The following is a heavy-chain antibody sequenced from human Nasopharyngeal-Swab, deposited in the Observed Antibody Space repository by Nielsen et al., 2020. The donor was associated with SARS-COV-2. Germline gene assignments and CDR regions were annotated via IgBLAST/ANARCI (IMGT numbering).Heavy chain of an antibody. V-gene: IGHV2-70*01. J-gene: IGHJ3*02. D-gene: IGHD3-3*01. CDR3: ARIGLYDFWSGSADAFDI. CDR2: IDWDDDK. Sequence: SSPTLVKPTHTLTLTCTFSGFSLSTSGMCVSWIRQPPGKALEWLALIDWDDDKYYSTSLKTRLTISKDTSKNQVVLTMTNMDPVDTATYYCARIGLYDFWSGSADAFDIWGQGTMVTVSS. CDR1: GFSLSTSGMC.